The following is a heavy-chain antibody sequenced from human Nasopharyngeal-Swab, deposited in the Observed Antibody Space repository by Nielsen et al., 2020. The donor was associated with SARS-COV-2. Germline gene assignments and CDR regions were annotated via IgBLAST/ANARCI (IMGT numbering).Heavy chain of an antibody. CDR3: ASRIAVASGHYRPFDY. J-gene: IGHJ4*02. V-gene: IGHV4-39*02. D-gene: IGHD6-19*01. Sequence: RQAPGKGLEWIGSIYYSGSTYYNPSLSSRVTISVDTSKNHFSLKLSSVTAPDTAVYYCASRIAVASGHYRPFDYWGQGTLVRLL. CDR2: IYYSGST.